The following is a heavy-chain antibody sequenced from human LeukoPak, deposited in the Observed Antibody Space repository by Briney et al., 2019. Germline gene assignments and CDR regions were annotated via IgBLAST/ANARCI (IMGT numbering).Heavy chain of an antibody. CDR3: AKDLDVPGIADY. V-gene: IGHV3-23*01. J-gene: IGHJ4*02. CDR1: GFTFSSYA. Sequence: GGSLRLPCAASGFTFSSYAMSWVRQAPGKGLEWVSSISGSGTGTYYGDSVKGRLTISRDNSKNTLYLQMNSLRAEDTAVYYCAKDLDVPGIADYWGQGTLVTVSS. CDR2: ISGSGTGT. D-gene: IGHD6-13*01.